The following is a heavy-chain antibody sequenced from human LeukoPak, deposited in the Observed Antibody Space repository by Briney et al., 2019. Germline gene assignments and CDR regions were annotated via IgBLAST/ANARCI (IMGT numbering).Heavy chain of an antibody. CDR3: ARGRYDFWSGYYPKTTSGAFDI. D-gene: IGHD3-3*01. CDR2: INHSGST. J-gene: IGHJ3*02. Sequence: SETLSLTCAVYGGSFSGYYWSWIRQPPGKGLEWIGEINHSGSTNHNPSLKSRVTISVDTSKNQFSLKLSSVTAADTAVYYCARGRYDFWSGYYPKTTSGAFDIWGQGTMVTVSS. CDR1: GGSFSGYY. V-gene: IGHV4-34*01.